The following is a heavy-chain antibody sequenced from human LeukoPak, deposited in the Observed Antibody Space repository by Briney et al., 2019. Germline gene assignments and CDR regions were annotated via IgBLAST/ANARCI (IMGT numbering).Heavy chain of an antibody. CDR2: IYYSGST. V-gene: IGHV4-59*01. CDR1: GGSISSYY. Sequence: PSETLSLTCTVSGGSISSYYWSWIRQPPGKGLEWIGYIYYSGSTNYNPSLKSRVTISVDTSKNQFSLKLSSVTAADTAVYYCARGIAAPRGIYYYYYMDVWGKGTTVTVSS. J-gene: IGHJ6*03. CDR3: ARGIAAPRGIYYYYYMDV. D-gene: IGHD6-25*01.